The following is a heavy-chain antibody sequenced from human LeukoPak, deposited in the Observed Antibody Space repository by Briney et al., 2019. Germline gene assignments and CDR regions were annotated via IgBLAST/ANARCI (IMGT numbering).Heavy chain of an antibody. CDR2: INHSGST. CDR3: ARGRKYYDFWSGYPSYMDV. CDR1: GGSFSGYY. V-gene: IGHV4-34*01. D-gene: IGHD3-3*01. Sequence: SETLSLTCAVYGGSFSGYYWSWIRQPPGKGLEWIGEINHSGSTNYNPSLKSRVTISVDTSKNQFSLKLSSVTAADTAVYYCARGRKYYDFWSGYPSYMDVWGKGTTVTVSS. J-gene: IGHJ6*03.